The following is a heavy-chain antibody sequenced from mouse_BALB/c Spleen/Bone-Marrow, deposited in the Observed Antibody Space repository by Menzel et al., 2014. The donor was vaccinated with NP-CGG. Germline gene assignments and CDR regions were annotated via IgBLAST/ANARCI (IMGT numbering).Heavy chain of an antibody. CDR2: INPYNDGT. CDR3: ARRGFDEGYYAMDY. CDR1: GYTFTSYV. J-gene: IGHJ4*01. Sequence: VHVKQSGPELVKPGASVKMSCKASGYTFTSYVMHWVKQKPGQGLEWIGYINPYNDGTKYNEKSKGKATLTSDKSSSTAYMELSSLTSEDSAVYYCARRGFDEGYYAMDYWGQGTSVTVSS. V-gene: IGHV1-14*01.